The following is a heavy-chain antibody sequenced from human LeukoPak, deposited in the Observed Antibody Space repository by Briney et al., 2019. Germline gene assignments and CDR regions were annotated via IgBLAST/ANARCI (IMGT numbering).Heavy chain of an antibody. CDR3: VSGVSIWLGNAFDF. V-gene: IGHV3-74*01. J-gene: IGHJ3*01. CDR1: GFTFSSYA. Sequence: PGGSLRLSCAASGFTFSSYAMSWVRQAPGKGLVWVSRINSDGSNTIYADSVKGRFTISRDNAKNTLYLQMNSLRPEDTAVYYCVSGVSIWLGNAFDFWGQGTMVTVSS. CDR2: INSDGSNT. D-gene: IGHD3-10*01.